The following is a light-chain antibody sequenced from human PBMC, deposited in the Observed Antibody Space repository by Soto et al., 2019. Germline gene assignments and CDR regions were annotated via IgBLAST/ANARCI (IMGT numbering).Light chain of an antibody. Sequence: DIQMTQSPSSLSASVGDRVTITCRASQGISNYLAWYQQKPGKVPKLLIYAASTLQSGVPSRFSGSGSGTDFTLTISSLQPEDVATYYCKKYNSAPPFGQGTRLEIK. V-gene: IGKV1-27*01. CDR3: KKYNSAPP. CDR2: AAS. CDR1: QGISNY. J-gene: IGKJ5*01.